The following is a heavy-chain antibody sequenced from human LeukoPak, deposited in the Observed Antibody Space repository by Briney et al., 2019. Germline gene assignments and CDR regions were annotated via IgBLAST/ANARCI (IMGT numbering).Heavy chain of an antibody. Sequence: GASVKVSCKASGYTFTSYYMHWLRPARSQGLEWMGIINPSGCSTSYAQKFQGRVTMTRDTSTSTVYMELSSLRSEDTAVYYCARDCCSSTSCYLDYYYGMDVWGQGTTVTVSS. D-gene: IGHD2-2*01. J-gene: IGHJ6*02. V-gene: IGHV1-46*01. CDR1: GYTFTSYY. CDR2: INPSGCST. CDR3: ARDCCSSTSCYLDYYYGMDV.